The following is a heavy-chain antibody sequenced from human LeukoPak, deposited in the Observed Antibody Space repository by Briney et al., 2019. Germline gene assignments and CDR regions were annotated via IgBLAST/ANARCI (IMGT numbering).Heavy chain of an antibody. CDR1: GGSISSYY. J-gene: IGHJ5*02. CDR2: IYYSGST. Sequence: PSETLSLTCTVSGGSISSYYWSWIRQPPGKGLEWIGYIYYSGSTNYNPSLRSRVTISVDTSKNQFSLKLSSVTAADTAVYYCARVRSWFDPWGQGTLVTVSS. CDR3: ARVRSWFDP. V-gene: IGHV4-59*01.